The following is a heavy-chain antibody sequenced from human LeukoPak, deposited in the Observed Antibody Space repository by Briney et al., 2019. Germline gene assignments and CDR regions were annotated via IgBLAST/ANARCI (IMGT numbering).Heavy chain of an antibody. J-gene: IGHJ6*02. Sequence: GASVKVSCKASGYIFTSYYMHWVRQAPGQGLEWMGIINPRGGSTSYAQKFQGRVTMTRDTSTTTVHMELSSLRSEDTAVYYCAREPTDSRHYYYLGMDVWGQGTTVTVSS. CDR1: GYIFTSYY. CDR3: AREPTDSRHYYYLGMDV. D-gene: IGHD3-22*01. CDR2: INPRGGST. V-gene: IGHV1-46*01.